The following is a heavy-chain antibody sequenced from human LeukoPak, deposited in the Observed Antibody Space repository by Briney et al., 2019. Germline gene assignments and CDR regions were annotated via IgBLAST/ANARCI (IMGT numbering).Heavy chain of an antibody. CDR2: ISPRGDIK. V-gene: IGHV3-23*01. Sequence: GGTLRLSCAASGFTFSRHDMNWVRQAPGKGLEWVSGISPRGDIKYYADSVKGRFSISRGNSRNTLYLEVSSLTAEDAAVYYCAKDDAWLRFGEWSQGTLVTVSS. J-gene: IGHJ4*02. CDR1: GFTFSRHD. CDR3: AKDDAWLRFGE. D-gene: IGHD3-10*01.